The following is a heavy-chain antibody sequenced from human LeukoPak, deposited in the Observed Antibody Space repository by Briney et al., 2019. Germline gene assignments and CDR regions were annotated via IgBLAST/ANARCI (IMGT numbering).Heavy chain of an antibody. CDR2: MYTSGNT. Sequence: PSETLSLTCTVSGDSISSYFWSWIRQPAGKGLELFGRMYTSGNTIYNPSLKSRVSMSVDTSKNQLSLKVRSVTAADTAVYYCARDSGYDLSWGQGTLVTVSS. D-gene: IGHD5-12*01. V-gene: IGHV4-4*07. J-gene: IGHJ4*02. CDR3: ARDSGYDLS. CDR1: GDSISSYF.